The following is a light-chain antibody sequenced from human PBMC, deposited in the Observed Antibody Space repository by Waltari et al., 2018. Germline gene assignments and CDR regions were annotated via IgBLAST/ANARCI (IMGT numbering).Light chain of an antibody. J-gene: IGKJ1*01. CDR2: RAS. V-gene: IGKV1-16*01. CDR1: QGIGNN. CDR3: QQGYSYPRT. Sequence: DIQMTQSPSSLSASVGDTVTITCQASQGIGNNLNWYQQKPGKAPKFLIYRASSLQSGIPSRFSGSGSVTDFTLTIKSLQPEDFATYYCQQGYSYPRTFGQGTKVEIK.